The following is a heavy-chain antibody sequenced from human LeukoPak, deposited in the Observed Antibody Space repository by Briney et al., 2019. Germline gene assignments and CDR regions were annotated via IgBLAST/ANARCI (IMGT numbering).Heavy chain of an antibody. Sequence: SGGSLRLSCSASGLTFSSYTMNWVRQAPGKGLEWVSSITSGGTYTYYADSLKGRFTISRDNAKNSLFLQMNSLRAEDTAVYYCERESYQLLYGLDHWGQGTLVTVSS. CDR2: ITSGGTYT. CDR1: GLTFSSYT. CDR3: ERESYQLLYGLDH. D-gene: IGHD2-2*02. J-gene: IGHJ4*02. V-gene: IGHV3-21*01.